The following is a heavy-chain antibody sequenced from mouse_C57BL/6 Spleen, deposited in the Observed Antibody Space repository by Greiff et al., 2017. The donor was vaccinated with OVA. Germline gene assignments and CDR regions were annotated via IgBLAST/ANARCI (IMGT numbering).Heavy chain of an antibody. CDR3: ARNGYDVEGGYAMDY. CDR1: GYSITSGYY. Sequence: DVQLQESGPGLVKPSQSLSLTCSVTGYSITSGYYWNWIRQFPGNKLEWMGYISYDGSNNYNPSLKNRISITLDTSKNQFFLKLKSVTTEDTATYYCARNGYDVEGGYAMDYWGQGTSVTVSS. D-gene: IGHD2-2*01. CDR2: ISYDGSN. J-gene: IGHJ4*01. V-gene: IGHV3-6*01.